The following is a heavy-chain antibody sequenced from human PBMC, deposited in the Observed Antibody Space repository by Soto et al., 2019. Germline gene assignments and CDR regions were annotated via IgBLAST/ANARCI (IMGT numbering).Heavy chain of an antibody. CDR1: GGTFSSYA. D-gene: IGHD4-17*01. J-gene: IGHJ4*02. CDR3: ARLNDYGGNLFAYYFDY. V-gene: IGHV1-69*01. CDR2: IIPIFGTA. Sequence: QVQLVQSGAEVKKPGSSVKVSCKASGGTFSSYAISWVRQAPGQGLEWMGGIIPIFGTANYAQKFQGRVTITADESTSTAYMELSSLRSEDTAVYYCARLNDYGGNLFAYYFDYWGQGTLVTVSS.